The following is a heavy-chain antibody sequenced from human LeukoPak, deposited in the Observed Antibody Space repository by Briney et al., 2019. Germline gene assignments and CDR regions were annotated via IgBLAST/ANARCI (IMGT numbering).Heavy chain of an antibody. J-gene: IGHJ4*02. D-gene: IGHD1-26*01. Sequence: SETLSLTCTVSGGSIRSSSYYWGWFRQPLGKGLEWIGSNYNVGSTSYIPSLKGRVTISVDTSKNQFSLRLSSVTAADTAVYYCARDDFSGSYIDYWGQGALVTVSS. CDR2: NYNVGST. CDR1: GGSIRSSSYY. CDR3: ARDDFSGSYIDY. V-gene: IGHV4-39*07.